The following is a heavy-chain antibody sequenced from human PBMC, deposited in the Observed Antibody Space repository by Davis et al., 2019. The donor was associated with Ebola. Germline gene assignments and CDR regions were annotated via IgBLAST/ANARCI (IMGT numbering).Heavy chain of an antibody. J-gene: IGHJ6*04. CDR2: ISAYSVNT. V-gene: IGHV1-18*01. CDR1: GYTFTSYG. Sequence: AASVKVSCKASGYTFTSYGISWVRQAPGQGLEWMGWISAYSVNTNCAQKFQERVTITRDMSTSTAYMELSSLRSEDTAVYYCAADGGSYYYYGMDVWGKGTTVTVSS. CDR3: AADGGSYYYYGMDV. D-gene: IGHD1-26*01.